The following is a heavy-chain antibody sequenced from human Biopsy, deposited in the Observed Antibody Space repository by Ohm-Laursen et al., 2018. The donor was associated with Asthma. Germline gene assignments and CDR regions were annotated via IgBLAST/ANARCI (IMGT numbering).Heavy chain of an antibody. D-gene: IGHD3-16*02. CDR3: AREKVIESRGFQNWFDP. Sequence: RSLRLSCAASGFTFRNFGMHWVRQAPGKGLEWVAGIYYDGSRKYYTESVKGRFTISRDNSKNRLYLEMASLRAEDTAVYYCAREKVIESRGFQNWFDPWGQGTLVHVSS. V-gene: IGHV3-33*08. J-gene: IGHJ5*02. CDR1: GFTFRNFG. CDR2: IYYDGSRK.